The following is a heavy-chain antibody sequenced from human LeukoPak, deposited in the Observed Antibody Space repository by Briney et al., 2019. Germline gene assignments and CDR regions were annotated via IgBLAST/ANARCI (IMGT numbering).Heavy chain of an antibody. D-gene: IGHD6-13*01. CDR3: ARAALHSRSGHY. J-gene: IGHJ4*02. CDR1: GGSFSGYY. V-gene: IGHV4-34*01. CDR2: INHSGST. Sequence: SETLSLTCAVYGGSFSGYYWSWIRQPPGKGLEWIGEINHSGSTNYNPSLKSRVTIPVDTSKNQFSLKLSSVTAADTAVYYCARAALHSRSGHYWGQGTVVSVS.